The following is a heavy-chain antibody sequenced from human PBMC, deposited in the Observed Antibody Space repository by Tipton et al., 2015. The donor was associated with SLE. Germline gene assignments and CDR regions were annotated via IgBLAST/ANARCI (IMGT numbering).Heavy chain of an antibody. V-gene: IGHV4-38-2*02. CDR2: INHSGST. CDR3: ARALWKGGDY. D-gene: IGHD1-1*01. CDR1: GYSISSGYY. Sequence: TLSLTCTVSGYSISSGYYWGWIRQPPGKGLEWIGEINHSGSTNHNPSLKSRVTISVDTSKNQLSLKLSAVTAADTAVYYCARALWKGGDYWGQGTLVTVSS. J-gene: IGHJ4*02.